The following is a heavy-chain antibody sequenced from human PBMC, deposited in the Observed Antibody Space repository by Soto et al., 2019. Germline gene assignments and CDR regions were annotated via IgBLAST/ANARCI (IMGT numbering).Heavy chain of an antibody. J-gene: IGHJ6*04. CDR2: IYPGDSDT. Sequence: EVQLVQSGAEVKKPGESLKISCKGSGYSFTSYWIGWVRQMPGKGLEWMGIIYPGDSDTRYSPSFQGQVTISADKSISTAYLQWSSLKASDTAMYYCARPMRIAVAGSKKYYYYYGMDVWGKGTTVTVSS. CDR1: GYSFTSYW. D-gene: IGHD6-19*01. V-gene: IGHV5-51*01. CDR3: ARPMRIAVAGSKKYYYYYGMDV.